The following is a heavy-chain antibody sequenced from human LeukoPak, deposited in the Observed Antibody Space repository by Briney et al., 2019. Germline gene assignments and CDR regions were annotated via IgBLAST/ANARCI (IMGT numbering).Heavy chain of an antibody. CDR2: INTDGSST. J-gene: IGHJ3*02. CDR1: GFTFSSYW. V-gene: IGHV3-74*01. D-gene: IGHD2-2*01. CDR3: ARAEDCSSTSCPRAFDI. Sequence: GGSLRLSCAASGFTFSSYWVHWVRQAPGKGLVWVSRINTDGSSTNYADSVKGRFTISRDNAKNTLYLQMNSLRAEDTALYYCARAEDCSSTSCPRAFDIWGQGTMVTVSS.